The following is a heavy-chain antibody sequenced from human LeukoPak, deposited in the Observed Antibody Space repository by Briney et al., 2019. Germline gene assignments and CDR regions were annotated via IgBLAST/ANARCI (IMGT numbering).Heavy chain of an antibody. D-gene: IGHD1-26*01. CDR3: ATRFRTDDSGSYFHYYYGMDV. CDR2: FDPEDGET. Sequence: ASVKVSCKVSGYTLTELSMHWVRQAPGKGLEWMGGFDPEDGETIYAQKFQGRVTMTEDTSTDTAYMELSSLRSEDTAVYYCATRFRTDDSGSYFHYYYGMDVWGQGTTVTVSS. J-gene: IGHJ6*02. CDR1: GYTLTELS. V-gene: IGHV1-24*01.